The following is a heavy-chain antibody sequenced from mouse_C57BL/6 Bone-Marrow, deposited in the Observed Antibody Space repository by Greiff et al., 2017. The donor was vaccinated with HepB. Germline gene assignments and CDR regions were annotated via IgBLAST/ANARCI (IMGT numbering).Heavy chain of an antibody. J-gene: IGHJ3*01. CDR1: GFTFSDYY. Sequence: EVKLVESGGGLVQPGGSLKLSCAASGFTFSDYYMYWVRQTPEKRLEWVAYISNGGGSTYYPDTVKGRFTISRDNAKNTLYLQMSRLKSEDTAMYYCARHCHYYGSSGWFAYWGQGTLVTVSA. CDR3: ARHCHYYGSSGWFAY. D-gene: IGHD1-1*01. CDR2: ISNGGGST. V-gene: IGHV5-12*01.